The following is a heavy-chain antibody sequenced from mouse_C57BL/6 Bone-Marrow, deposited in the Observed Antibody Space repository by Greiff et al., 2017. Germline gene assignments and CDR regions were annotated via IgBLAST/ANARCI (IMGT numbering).Heavy chain of an antibody. CDR3: ARDGYYLFAY. CDR2: IHPNSGST. D-gene: IGHD2-3*01. Sequence: QVQLQQPGAELVKPGASVKLSCKASGYTFTSYWMHWVKQRPGQGLEWIGMIHPNSGSTNYNETFKSKTTLTVDQSSSTAYMQLSSLTSEDSAVYYCARDGYYLFAYWGQGTLVTVSA. J-gene: IGHJ3*01. V-gene: IGHV1-64*01. CDR1: GYTFTSYW.